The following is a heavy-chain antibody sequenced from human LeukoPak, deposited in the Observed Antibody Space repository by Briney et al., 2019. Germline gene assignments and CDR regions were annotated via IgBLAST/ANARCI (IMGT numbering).Heavy chain of an antibody. CDR1: GGSFSGYY. Sequence: PSETLSLTCAVYGGSFSGYYWSWIRQPPGKGLEWIGYIYYSGSTNYNPSLKSRVTISVDTSKNQFSLKLSSVTAADTAVYYCARESINGWFDPWGQGTLVTVSS. D-gene: IGHD6-6*01. V-gene: IGHV4-59*01. CDR2: IYYSGST. CDR3: ARESINGWFDP. J-gene: IGHJ5*02.